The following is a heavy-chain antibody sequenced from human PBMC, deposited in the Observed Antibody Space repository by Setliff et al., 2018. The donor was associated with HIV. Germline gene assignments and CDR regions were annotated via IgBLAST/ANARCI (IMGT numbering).Heavy chain of an antibody. CDR3: ASEFPLRLGELSLPGY. CDR1: GFPFTGNY. J-gene: IGHJ4*02. D-gene: IGHD3-16*02. CDR2: IDPITGDT. V-gene: IGHV1-2*02. Sequence: GASVKVSCKTVGFPFTGNYLHWVRQAPGQGLEWMGWIDPITGDTKYAQKFQGRVTMTRDTSISTAYMELRRLRSDDTAVYYCASEFPLRLGELSLPGYWGQGTLVTVSS.